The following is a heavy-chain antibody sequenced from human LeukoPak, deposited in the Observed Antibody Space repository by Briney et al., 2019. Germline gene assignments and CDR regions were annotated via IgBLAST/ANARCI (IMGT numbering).Heavy chain of an antibody. CDR1: GYSISSGYQ. CDR3: ARMPYGGFVY. J-gene: IGHJ4*02. Sequence: PSETLSLTCAVSGYSISSGYQWGWIRQPPGKGLEWIGSIYHSGTTYYSPSLKSRVTMSVDTSKNQFSVKLSSVTAADTAVYYCARMPYGGFVYWGQGALVTVSS. CDR2: IYHSGTT. D-gene: IGHD4-23*01. V-gene: IGHV4-38-2*01.